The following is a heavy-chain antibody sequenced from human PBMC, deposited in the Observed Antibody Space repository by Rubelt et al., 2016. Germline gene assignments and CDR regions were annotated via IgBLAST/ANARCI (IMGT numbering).Heavy chain of an antibody. CDR2: SNYSGST. J-gene: IGHJ6*02. CDR3: ARRSNEYRFGKDV. Sequence: QVQLQQWGAGLLKPSETLSLTCAVYGGSFSGYYWSWIRQPPGNGLEWIGSNYSGSTYYNPSLTRRVTISVDTSKNTLSRKLADRTAADTGVYYCARRSNEYRFGKDVWDQGTTVTVSS. D-gene: IGHD2-15*01. CDR1: GGSFSGYY. V-gene: IGHV4-34*01.